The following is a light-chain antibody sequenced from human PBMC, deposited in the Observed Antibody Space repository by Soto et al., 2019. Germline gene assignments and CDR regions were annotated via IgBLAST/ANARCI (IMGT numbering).Light chain of an antibody. CDR1: SSDVGGYNY. J-gene: IGLJ1*01. CDR2: EVS. V-gene: IGLV2-14*01. CDR3: SSYTSSSTYV. Sequence: QSALTQPASVSGSPGQSITISCTGTSSDVGGYNYVSWYQQHPGKAPKLMIYEVSNRPSGVSNRFSGSKSGNTASLTISGLQAEDDADYYCSSYTSSSTYVFGTGTNLTVL.